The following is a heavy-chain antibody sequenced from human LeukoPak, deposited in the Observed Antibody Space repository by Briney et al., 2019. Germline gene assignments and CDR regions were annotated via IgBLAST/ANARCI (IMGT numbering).Heavy chain of an antibody. D-gene: IGHD5-24*01. CDR1: GGSISSGGYY. V-gene: IGHV4-31*03. J-gene: IGHJ5*02. Sequence: PSQTLSLTCTVSGGSISSGGYYWSWIRQHPGKGLEWIGYIYYSGSTYYNPSLKSRVTISVDTSKNQFSLKLSSVTAADTAVYYCARDLVGSEMATISWGQGTLVTVSS. CDR3: ARDLVGSEMATIS. CDR2: IYYSGST.